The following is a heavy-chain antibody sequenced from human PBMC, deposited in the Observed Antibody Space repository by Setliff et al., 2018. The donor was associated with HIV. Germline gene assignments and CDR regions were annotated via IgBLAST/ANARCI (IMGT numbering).Heavy chain of an antibody. CDR1: GDAFTDYY. J-gene: IGHJ3*02. CDR3: ARDPGYKSSWYGAFDI. V-gene: IGHV1-2*02. Sequence: ASVKVSCKASGDAFTDYYIHWVRQAPGQGLEWMGWINPNSGGTNYAQKFQVRVTMTRDTSISTAFMDLSRLRSDDTAVYYCARDPGYKSSWYGAFDIWGQGTMVTVSS. CDR2: INPNSGGT. D-gene: IGHD6-13*01.